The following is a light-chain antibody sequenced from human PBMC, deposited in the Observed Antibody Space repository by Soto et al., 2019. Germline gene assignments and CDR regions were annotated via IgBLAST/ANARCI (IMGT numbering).Light chain of an antibody. CDR1: SSNIGAGYD. J-gene: IGLJ1*01. CDR3: QSYASSLSVYV. CDR2: GNS. V-gene: IGLV1-40*01. Sequence: QLVLTQPPSVSGAPGQRVTISCTGSSSNIGAGYDVHWYQQLPGTAPKLLIYGNSNRPSGVPDRFSGSKSGTSASLAITGLQAEDEADYYCQSYASSLSVYVFGTGTKLTVL.